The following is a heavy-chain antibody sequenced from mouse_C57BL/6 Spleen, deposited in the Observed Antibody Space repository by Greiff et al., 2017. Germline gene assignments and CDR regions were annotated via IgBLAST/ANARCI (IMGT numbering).Heavy chain of an antibody. CDR2: IDPSDSYT. V-gene: IGHV1-50*01. D-gene: IGHD1-1*01. CDR3: AIYYGSSYFDY. Sequence: QVQLQQPGAELVKPGASVKLSCKASGYTFTSYWMQWVKQRPGQGLEWIGEIDPSDSYTNYNQKFKGKATLTVDTSSSTAYMQLSSLTSDDSAVYYCAIYYGSSYFDYWGQGTTLTVSS. J-gene: IGHJ2*01. CDR1: GYTFTSYW.